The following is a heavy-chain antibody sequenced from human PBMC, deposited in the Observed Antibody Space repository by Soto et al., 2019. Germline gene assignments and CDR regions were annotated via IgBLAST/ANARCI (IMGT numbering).Heavy chain of an antibody. CDR3: ARVESVVRGVDLAPFDY. D-gene: IGHD3-10*01. CDR1: GYTFTSYG. J-gene: IGHJ4*02. Sequence: QVQLVQSGAEVKKPGASVKVSCKASGYTFTSYGISWVGQAPGQGLEWMGWISAYNGNTNYAQKLQGRVTMTTDTSTSTAYMELRSLRSDDTAVYYCARVESVVRGVDLAPFDYWGQGTLVTVSS. CDR2: ISAYNGNT. V-gene: IGHV1-18*01.